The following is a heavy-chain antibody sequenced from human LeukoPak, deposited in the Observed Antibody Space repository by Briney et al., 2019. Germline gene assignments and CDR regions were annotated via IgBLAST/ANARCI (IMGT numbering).Heavy chain of an antibody. D-gene: IGHD3-16*01. J-gene: IGHJ4*01. CDR3: ARQGDDY. Sequence: GGSLRLSCAASGFIFSSYWMTWVRQAPGKGLECVANIKEDGSEKYYVDSVKGRFTISRDNAKNSLYLQMNSLRAEDTAVYYCARQGDDYWGHGTLVTVSS. V-gene: IGHV3-7*01. CDR2: IKEDGSEK. CDR1: GFIFSSYW.